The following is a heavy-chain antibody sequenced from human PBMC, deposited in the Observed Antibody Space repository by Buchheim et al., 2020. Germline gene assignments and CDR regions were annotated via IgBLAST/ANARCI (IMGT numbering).Heavy chain of an antibody. CDR1: GFTFSDYY. V-gene: IGHV3-74*01. D-gene: IGHD2-2*01. CDR2: INSDGSST. J-gene: IGHJ4*02. CDR3: ARDPNIVVVPAATDY. Sequence: VQLVESGGGLVKPGGSLRLSCAASGFTFSDYYMSWIRQAPGKGLVWVSRINSDGSSTSYADSVKGRFTISRDNAKNTLYLQMNSLRAEDTAVYYCARDPNIVVVPAATDYWGQGTL.